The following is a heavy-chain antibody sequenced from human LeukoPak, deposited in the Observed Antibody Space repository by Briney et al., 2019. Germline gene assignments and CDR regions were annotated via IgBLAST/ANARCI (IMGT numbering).Heavy chain of an antibody. D-gene: IGHD5-12*01. CDR1: GFTVSSNY. CDR3: ARDRGYHRPRHGIYV. J-gene: IGHJ6*02. CDR2: IYSGGST. V-gene: IGHV3-53*04. Sequence: PGGSLRLSCAASGFTVSSNYMSWVRQAPGKGLEWVSVIYSGGSTYYAASVKSRFTISRHTSKNTLYLQMNSLRAEDTAVYYCARDRGYHRPRHGIYVWGQGTTVTVSS.